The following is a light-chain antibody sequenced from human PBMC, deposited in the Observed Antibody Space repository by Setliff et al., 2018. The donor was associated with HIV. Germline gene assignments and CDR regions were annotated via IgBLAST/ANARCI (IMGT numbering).Light chain of an antibody. V-gene: IGKV4-1*01. CDR3: QQYYSTPVT. CDR1: QSVLYSGNNKNY. CDR2: WAS. Sequence: DIVMTQSADSLAVFLGERATINCKSSQSVLYSGNNKNYLAWYQQKPGQPPKLLIYWASTRQSGVPDRFSGSGSGTDFTLTISSLQAEDVAVYYCQQYYSTPVTFGGGTKGDIK. J-gene: IGKJ4*01.